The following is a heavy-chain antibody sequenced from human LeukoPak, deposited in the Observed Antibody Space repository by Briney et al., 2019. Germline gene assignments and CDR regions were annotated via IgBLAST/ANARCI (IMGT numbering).Heavy chain of an antibody. Sequence: PSETLSLTCTVSGGSISSYYWSWIRQPPGKGLEWIGYIYYSGSTNYNPSLKSRATISVGTSKNQFSLKLSSVTAADTAVYYCARDTGRDGIDYWGQGTLVTVSS. CDR2: IYYSGST. D-gene: IGHD5-24*01. CDR3: ARDTGRDGIDY. CDR1: GGSISSYY. V-gene: IGHV4-59*01. J-gene: IGHJ4*02.